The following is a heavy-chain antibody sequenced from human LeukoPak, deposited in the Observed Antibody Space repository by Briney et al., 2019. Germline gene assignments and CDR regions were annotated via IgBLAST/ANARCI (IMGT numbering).Heavy chain of an antibody. J-gene: IGHJ4*02. CDR2: IYHSGST. CDR1: GGSISSGGYS. V-gene: IGHV4-30-2*01. D-gene: IGHD3-22*01. Sequence: SETPSLTCAVSGGSISSGGYSWSWIRQPPGKGLGWIGYIYHSGSTYYNPSLKSRVTISVDRSKNQFSLKLSSVTAADTAVYYCARVDSSGYHFDYWGQGTLVTVSS. CDR3: ARVDSSGYHFDY.